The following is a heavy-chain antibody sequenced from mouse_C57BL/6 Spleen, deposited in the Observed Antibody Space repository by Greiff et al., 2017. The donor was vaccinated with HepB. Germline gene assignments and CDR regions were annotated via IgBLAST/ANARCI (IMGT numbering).Heavy chain of an antibody. CDR3: ARDIDYYGSSYKGAMDY. CDR1: GFTFSDYG. CDR2: ISSGSSTI. J-gene: IGHJ4*01. V-gene: IGHV5-17*01. D-gene: IGHD1-1*01. Sequence: EVTLVESGGGLVKPGGSLKLSCAASGFTFSDYGMHWVRQAPEKGLEWVAYISSGSSTIYYADTVKGRFTISRDNAKNTLFLQMTSLRSEDTAMYYCARDIDYYGSSYKGAMDYWGQGTSVTVSS.